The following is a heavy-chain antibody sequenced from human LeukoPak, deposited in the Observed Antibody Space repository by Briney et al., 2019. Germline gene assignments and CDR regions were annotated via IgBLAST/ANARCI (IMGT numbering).Heavy chain of an antibody. J-gene: IGHJ4*02. Sequence: PSETLSLTCTVSGGSISYYYWSWIRQPAGKGLEWIGHTYSSGSTNYNPSLKSRVSMSVDTSKNQFSLKLTSVTAADTAVYYCARGGKATVVTMWGQGILVTVSS. CDR2: TYSSGST. CDR1: GGSISYYY. D-gene: IGHD4-23*01. V-gene: IGHV4-4*07. CDR3: ARGGKATVVTM.